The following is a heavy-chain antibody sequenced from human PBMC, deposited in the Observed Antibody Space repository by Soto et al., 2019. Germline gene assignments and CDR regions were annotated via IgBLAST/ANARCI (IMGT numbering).Heavy chain of an antibody. D-gene: IGHD2-15*01. Sequence: SVKVSCKASRYTFTSYGISWVRQAPGQGLEGVGWISAYNGNTNYAQKLQGRVTMTTDTSTSTAYMELRSLRSDDTAVYYWARVGPDIVVVVAGLERVGNPIRYGMEVWGQGTLVTVSS. CDR1: RYTFTSYG. V-gene: IGHV1-18*04. CDR2: ISAYNGNT. J-gene: IGHJ6*02. CDR3: ARVGPDIVVVVAGLERVGNPIRYGMEV.